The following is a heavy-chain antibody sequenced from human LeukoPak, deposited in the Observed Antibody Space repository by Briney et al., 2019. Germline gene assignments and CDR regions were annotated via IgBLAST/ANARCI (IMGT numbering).Heavy chain of an antibody. Sequence: SQTLSLTCTVSGGSISSGTYYWSWIRQPAGKGLEWIGRIYHSGNTNYNPSLKSRVTMSVDTSKNQFSLSLSSVTAADTAVYYCARDLSITMIRGVTFDYWGQGALVTVSS. CDR1: GGSISSGTYY. D-gene: IGHD3-10*01. CDR2: IYHSGNT. V-gene: IGHV4-61*02. J-gene: IGHJ4*02. CDR3: ARDLSITMIRGVTFDY.